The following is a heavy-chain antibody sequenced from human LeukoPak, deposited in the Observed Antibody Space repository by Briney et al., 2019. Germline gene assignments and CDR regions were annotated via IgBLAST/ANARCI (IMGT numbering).Heavy chain of an antibody. CDR2: ISRSGHT. V-gene: IGHV4-59*08. J-gene: IGHJ4*02. CDR1: GASSSNHF. Sequence: SETLSLTCSVSGASSSNHFWSWIRQPPGKGLEWLGSISRSGHTNYNPSLKSRVTMSVATSKNHFSLNLTSVTAADTAIHYCARLSFGDSHFDQWGQGTLVSVSS. D-gene: IGHD3-10*01. CDR3: ARLSFGDSHFDQ.